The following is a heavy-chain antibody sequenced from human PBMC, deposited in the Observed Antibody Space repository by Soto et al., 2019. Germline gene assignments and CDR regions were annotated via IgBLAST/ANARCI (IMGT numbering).Heavy chain of an antibody. J-gene: IGHJ5*02. V-gene: IGHV4-30-4*01. D-gene: IGHD3-10*01. CDR2: IYHSGSS. Sequence: QVRLQESGPGLVKPSQTLSLTCTVSGGSISSDDYYWSWIRQPPGKGLEWIGYIYHSGSSYYNPSLKSRVTISIDTSKNQLSLKLTSVTAADTAVYYCARTSPGGSGNWFDPWGQGTLVTVSS. CDR1: GGSISSDDYY. CDR3: ARTSPGGSGNWFDP.